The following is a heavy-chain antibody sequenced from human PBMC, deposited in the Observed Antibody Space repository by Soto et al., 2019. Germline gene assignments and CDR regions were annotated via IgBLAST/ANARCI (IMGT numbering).Heavy chain of an antibody. D-gene: IGHD3-22*01. CDR1: GYTFTSYG. Sequence: GASVKVSCKASGYTFTSYGISWVRQAPGQGLEWMGWISAYNGNTNYAQKLQGRVTMTTDTSTSTAYMELRSLRSDDTAVYYCARMNFYDTRGYPFDYWGQGMMVTVSS. CDR2: ISAYNGNT. CDR3: ARMNFYDTRGYPFDY. J-gene: IGHJ4*02. V-gene: IGHV1-18*01.